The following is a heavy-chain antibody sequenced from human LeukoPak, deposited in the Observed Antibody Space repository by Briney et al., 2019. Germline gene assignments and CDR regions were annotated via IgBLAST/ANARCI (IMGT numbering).Heavy chain of an antibody. CDR2: INPSGGST. CDR1: GYTFTSYY. J-gene: IGHJ3*02. Sequence: ASVKVSCKASGYTFTSYYMHWVRQAPGQGLEWMGIINPSGGSTSYAQKFQGRVTMTRDMSTSTVYMELSSLRSEDTAVYYCARDGYYGSGSYSETGIAAFDIWGQGTMVTVSS. V-gene: IGHV1-46*01. CDR3: ARDGYYGSGSYSETGIAAFDI. D-gene: IGHD3-10*01.